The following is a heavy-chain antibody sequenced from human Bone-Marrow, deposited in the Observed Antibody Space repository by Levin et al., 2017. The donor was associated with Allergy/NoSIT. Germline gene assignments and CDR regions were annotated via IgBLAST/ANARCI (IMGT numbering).Heavy chain of an antibody. Sequence: GESLKISCQASGYIFSNYDINWVRQTAGQGLEWMGWINPGSGDTYYTQRFRGRLSMTNNFSMLTVYMHLSSLTSADTGIYFCARRQGGLPHYNYALDVWGPGTTVTVSS. V-gene: IGHV1-8*01. CDR1: GYIFSNYD. CDR2: INPGSGDT. CDR3: ARRQGGLPHYNYALDV. D-gene: IGHD2-2*02. J-gene: IGHJ6*02.